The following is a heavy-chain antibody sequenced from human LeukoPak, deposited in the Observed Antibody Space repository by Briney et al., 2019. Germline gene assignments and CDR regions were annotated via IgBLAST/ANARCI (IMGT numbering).Heavy chain of an antibody. CDR1: AGFLSSYY. CDR2: IYTSGST. V-gene: IGHV4-4*07. CDR3: ARMSGPYYYVSSGYYLGYFDN. D-gene: IGHD3-22*01. J-gene: IGHJ4*02. Sequence: PSGTLSLTCTVTAGFLSSYYWSWIRQPAGKGLEWIGRIYTSGSTNYNPSLQSRVTISVDTSKSQFAMRLSSVTAADTAVYYCARMSGPYYYVSSGYYLGYFDNWGQGTLVTVSS.